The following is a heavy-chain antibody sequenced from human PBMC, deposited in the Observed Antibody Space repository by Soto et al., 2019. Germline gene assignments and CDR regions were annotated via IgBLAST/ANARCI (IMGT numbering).Heavy chain of an antibody. D-gene: IGHD5-12*01. CDR2: IYYSGST. Sequence: PSETLSLTCTVSGGSISSSSYYWGWIRQPPGKGLEWIGSIYYSGSTYYNPSLKSRVTISVDTSKNQFSLKLSSVTAADTAVYYCARLRGGYNYGFFDYWGQGTLVTVSS. CDR1: GGSISSSSYY. CDR3: ARLRGGYNYGFFDY. J-gene: IGHJ4*02. V-gene: IGHV4-39*01.